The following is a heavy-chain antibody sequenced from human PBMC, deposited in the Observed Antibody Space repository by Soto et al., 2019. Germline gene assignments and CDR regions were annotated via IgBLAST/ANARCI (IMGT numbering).Heavy chain of an antibody. CDR3: ARRSVMITFGGVIVSYYYYYYGMDV. Sequence: SETLSLTCAVYGGSFSGYYWSWIRQPPGKGLEWIGEINHSGSTNYNPSLKSRVTIPVDTSKNQFSLKLSSVTAADTAVYYCARRSVMITFGGVIVSYYYYYYGMDVWGQGTTVTVSS. CDR1: GGSFSGYY. V-gene: IGHV4-34*01. J-gene: IGHJ6*02. D-gene: IGHD3-16*02. CDR2: INHSGST.